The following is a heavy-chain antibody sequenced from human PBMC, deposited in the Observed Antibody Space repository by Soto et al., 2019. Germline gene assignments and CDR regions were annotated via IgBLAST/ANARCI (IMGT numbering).Heavy chain of an antibody. D-gene: IGHD6-13*01. CDR3: ARETARSGTFGY. V-gene: IGHV3-13*01. CDR1: GFTFSSYD. CDR2: IGTAGDT. Sequence: PGGSLRLSCAASGFTFSSYDMHWVRQATGKGLEWVSAIGTAGDTYYPGSVKGRFTISRENAKNSLYLQMNSLRAEDTAVYYCARETARSGTFGYWGQGTLVTVSS. J-gene: IGHJ4*02.